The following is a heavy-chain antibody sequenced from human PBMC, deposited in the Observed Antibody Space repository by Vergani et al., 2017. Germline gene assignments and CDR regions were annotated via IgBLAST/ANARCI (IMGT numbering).Heavy chain of an antibody. J-gene: IGHJ4*02. V-gene: IGHV2-5*01. D-gene: IGHD5-12*01. Sequence: QITLRESGPTLVKPTQTLTLTCTFSGFSLTTGGEGVGWIRQPPGRALEWLAFVYWNDDERYSPSLKSRVTITKDTSKSQVVLTMTNMDPVDTATYYCARIGVRYSGYDFDYWGQGTLVTVSS. CDR3: ARIGVRYSGYDFDY. CDR2: VYWNDDE. CDR1: GFSLTTGGEG.